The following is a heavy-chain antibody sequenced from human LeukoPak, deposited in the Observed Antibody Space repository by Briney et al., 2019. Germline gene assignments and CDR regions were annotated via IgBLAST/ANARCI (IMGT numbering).Heavy chain of an antibody. CDR3: ARDPRDGYNDLDY. V-gene: IGHV1-69*05. J-gene: IGHJ4*02. Sequence: ASVKVSCKASGGTFSSYAISWVRQAPGQGLEWMGRIIPIFGTANYAQKFQGRVTITTDESTSTAYMELSSLRSEDTAVYYCARDPRDGYNDLDYWGQGTLVTVSS. CDR2: IIPIFGTA. CDR1: GGTFSSYA. D-gene: IGHD5-24*01.